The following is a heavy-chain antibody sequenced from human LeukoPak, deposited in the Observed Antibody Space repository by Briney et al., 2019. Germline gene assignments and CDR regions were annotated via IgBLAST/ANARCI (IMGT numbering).Heavy chain of an antibody. CDR3: ARSSGWRDAFDF. CDR1: GGSISISGFY. V-gene: IGHV4-31*03. J-gene: IGHJ3*01. CDR2: TYNSGNT. D-gene: IGHD6-19*01. Sequence: SETLSLTCSVSGGSISISGFYWNWIRQLPGKGLEWIGYTYNSGNTYYNPSFGSRVTISTDTSMNQFFLKSHSVPAADTAVYYCARSSGWRDAFDFWGRGTMVTVSS.